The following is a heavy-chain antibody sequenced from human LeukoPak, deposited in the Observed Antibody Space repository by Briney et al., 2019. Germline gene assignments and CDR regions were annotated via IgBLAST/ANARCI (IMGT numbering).Heavy chain of an antibody. V-gene: IGHV5-51*01. J-gene: IGHJ4*02. CDR1: GYSFTNYW. CDR2: IYPGDSDT. D-gene: IGHD6-25*01. CDR3: ARSLRGSGWYIDY. Sequence: GESLKISCKGSGYSFTNYWIGWVRQIPGAGLEWMGIIYPGDSDTIYNPSFQGQVTISADKSITTAYVQWSSLKASDTAIYYCARSLRGSGWYIDYWGQGTLVTVSS.